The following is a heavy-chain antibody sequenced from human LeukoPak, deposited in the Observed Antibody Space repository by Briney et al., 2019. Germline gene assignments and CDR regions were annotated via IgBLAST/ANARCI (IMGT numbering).Heavy chain of an antibody. CDR1: GYTFTSYD. Sequence: ASVKVSCKASGYTFTSYDINWVRQATGQGLEWMGWMNPNGGNTGYAQKLQGRVTMTTDTSTSTAYMELRSLRSDDTAVYYCARDPEGEPLDYWGQGTLVTVSS. D-gene: IGHD3-16*01. CDR3: ARDPEGEPLDY. CDR2: MNPNGGNT. V-gene: IGHV1-8*01. J-gene: IGHJ4*02.